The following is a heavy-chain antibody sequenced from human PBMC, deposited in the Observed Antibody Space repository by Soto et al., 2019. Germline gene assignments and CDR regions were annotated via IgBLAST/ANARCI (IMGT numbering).Heavy chain of an antibody. CDR3: AKDGASGSYPPYYYYGMDV. J-gene: IGHJ6*02. CDR1: GFTFSSYA. Sequence: LRLSCAASGFTFSSYAMSWVRQAPGKGLEWVSSISGSGGNAYYADSVKGRFTISRDNSKNTLRLQMNSLRADDTAVYYCAKDGASGSYPPYYYYGMDVWGQGTTVTVSS. V-gene: IGHV3-23*01. CDR2: ISGSGGNA. D-gene: IGHD1-26*01.